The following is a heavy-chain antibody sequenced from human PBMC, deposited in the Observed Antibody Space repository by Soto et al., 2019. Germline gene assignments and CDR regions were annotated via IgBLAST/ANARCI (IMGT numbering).Heavy chain of an antibody. CDR1: CYTFTSYG. J-gene: IGHJ6*02. D-gene: IGHD6-19*01. CDR3: ARELTSGWLDYYYYGMDV. CDR2: ISAYNGNT. Sequence: GASVKVSCKGSCYTFTSYGISWGRQAPGQWLEWMGWISAYNGNTNYAQKPQGRVTMTTDTSTSTAYMELRSLRSDDTAVYYCARELTSGWLDYYYYGMDVWGPGTTVTVSS. V-gene: IGHV1-18*01.